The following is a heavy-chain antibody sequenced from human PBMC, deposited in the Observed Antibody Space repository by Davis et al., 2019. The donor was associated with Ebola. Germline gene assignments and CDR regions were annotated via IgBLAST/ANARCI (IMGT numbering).Heavy chain of an antibody. CDR2: IYSTGNT. CDR1: GDSISNYY. CDR3: ARARATYYYDSSGSYYFDY. Sequence: SETLSLTCTVSGDSISNYYWTWIRQPPGKGLEWIGYIYSTGNTNYNPSLQSRVTMSVDTSENQLSLNLGSVTAADTALYYCARARATYYYDSSGSYYFDYWGPGTLVSVSS. J-gene: IGHJ4*02. V-gene: IGHV4-59*01. D-gene: IGHD3-22*01.